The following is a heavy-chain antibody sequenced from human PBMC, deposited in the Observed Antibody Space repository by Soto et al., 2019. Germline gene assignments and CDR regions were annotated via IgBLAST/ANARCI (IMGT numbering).Heavy chain of an antibody. CDR2: VYNSGST. V-gene: IGHV4-59*01. J-gene: IGHJ4*02. CDR3: ARYRREAVAGYTLDN. CDR1: GGSINSNY. Sequence: SETLSLTCTVSGGSINSNYWTWIRQPPGKGLEWIGYVYNSGSTNYDPSLKSRVTISEDTSKSQFSLKVNSMTAADTAVYYCARYRREAVAGYTLDNWGRGILVTVSS. D-gene: IGHD6-13*01.